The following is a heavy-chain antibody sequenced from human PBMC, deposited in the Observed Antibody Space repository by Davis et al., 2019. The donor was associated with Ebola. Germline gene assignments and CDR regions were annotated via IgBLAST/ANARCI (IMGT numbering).Heavy chain of an antibody. CDR1: GFSFDDYA. J-gene: IGHJ4*01. CDR2: ISWDGRVT. D-gene: IGHD2-15*01. V-gene: IGHV3-43*01. Sequence: GESLKISCAASGFSFDDYAMHWVRQAPGKGLERVSFISWDGRVTYYSDSVRGRFTISRDNSKASLYLQMNSLRLDDTALYHCTKELYGYCSGGRCSPFDYWGHGSLVTVSS. CDR3: TKELYGYCSGGRCSPFDY.